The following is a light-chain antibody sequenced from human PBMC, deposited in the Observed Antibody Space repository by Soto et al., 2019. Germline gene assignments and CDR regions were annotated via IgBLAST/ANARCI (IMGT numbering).Light chain of an antibody. J-gene: IGLJ2*01. CDR3: GTWDSSLSVV. CDR1: SSNIGNNY. CDR2: DNN. V-gene: IGLV1-51*01. Sequence: QSVLTQRPSVSAAPGQKVTISCSGSSSNIGNNYVSWYQQLPGTAPKLLIYDNNKRPSGIPDRFSGSKSGTSATLGITGLQTGDEADYYCGTWDSSLSVVFGGGTQLTVL.